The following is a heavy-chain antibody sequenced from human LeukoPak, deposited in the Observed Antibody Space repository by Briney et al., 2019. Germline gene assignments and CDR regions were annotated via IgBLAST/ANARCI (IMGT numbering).Heavy chain of an antibody. V-gene: IGHV1-2*02. D-gene: IGHD5-18*01. CDR2: INPNSGGT. CDR1: GYTFTGYY. J-gene: IGHJ6*03. Sequence: ASVKVSCKASGYTFTGYYMHWVRQAPGQGLEWMGWINPNSGGTNYSQEFQGRVTITRDTSASTAYMELSSPRSEDMAVYYCARGVDTAMVWAYMDVWGKGTTVTVSS. CDR3: ARGVDTAMVWAYMDV.